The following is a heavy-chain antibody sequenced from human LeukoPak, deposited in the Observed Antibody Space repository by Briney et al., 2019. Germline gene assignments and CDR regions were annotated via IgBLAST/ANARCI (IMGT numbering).Heavy chain of an antibody. CDR1: GLAVSSDY. CDR2: IYRDGTP. J-gene: IGHJ4*02. Sequence: PGGSLRLSCAVSGLAVSSDYMSWVRQAPGKGLEWVSLIYRDGTPYYAESVKGRFTISRDNSKNTLYLQMNSLRAEDTAVYYCARDGVDQQLVHYFDYWGQGTLVTVSS. D-gene: IGHD3-3*01. CDR3: ARDGVDQQLVHYFDY. V-gene: IGHV3-53*01.